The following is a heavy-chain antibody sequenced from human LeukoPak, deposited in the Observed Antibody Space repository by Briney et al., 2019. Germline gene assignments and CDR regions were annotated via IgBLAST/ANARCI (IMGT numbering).Heavy chain of an antibody. CDR1: GFTFSSYE. J-gene: IGHJ4*02. V-gene: IGHV3-48*03. D-gene: IGHD2-15*01. Sequence: GGSLRLSCAASGFTFSSYEMNWVRQAPGKGLEWVSYISSSSGSTIYYADSVKGRFTISRDNAKNSLYLQMNSLRAEDTAVYYCARVPSDIVVVVAARGRSDFDYWGQGTLVTVSS. CDR2: ISSSSGSTI. CDR3: ARVPSDIVVVVAARGRSDFDY.